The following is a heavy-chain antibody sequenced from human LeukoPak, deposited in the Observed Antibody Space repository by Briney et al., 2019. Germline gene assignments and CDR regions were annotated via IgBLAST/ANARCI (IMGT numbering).Heavy chain of an antibody. CDR3: ARGILTGYYFDY. Sequence: SETLSLTCTVSGGSISSSSYYWGWIRQPPGKGLEWIGSIYHSGSTYYNPSLKSRVTISVDTSKNQFSLKLSSVTAADTAVYYCARGILTGYYFDYWGQGTLVTVSS. J-gene: IGHJ4*02. CDR1: GGSISSSSYY. CDR2: IYHSGST. V-gene: IGHV4-39*07. D-gene: IGHD3-9*01.